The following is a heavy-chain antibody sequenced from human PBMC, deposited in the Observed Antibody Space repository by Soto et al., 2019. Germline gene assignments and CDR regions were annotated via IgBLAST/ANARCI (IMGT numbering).Heavy chain of an antibody. D-gene: IGHD6-19*01. J-gene: IGHJ4*02. CDR1: GFTFSSYG. CDR3: ARPADIEVASY. CDR2: IWYDGSNK. Sequence: QVQLVESGGGVVQPGRSLRLSCAASGFTFSSYGMHWVRQAPGKGLEWVAVIWYDGSNKYYADSVKGRFTISRDNSKTTLDLQMKGLRAGDRAVYYCARPADIEVASYGGQETLVPVSS. V-gene: IGHV3-33*01.